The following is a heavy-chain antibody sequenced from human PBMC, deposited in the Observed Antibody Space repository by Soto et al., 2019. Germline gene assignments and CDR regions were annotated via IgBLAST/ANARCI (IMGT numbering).Heavy chain of an antibody. CDR3: AHRLTLNSNWNYGRFDY. V-gene: IGHV2-5*02. Sequence: QITLKESGPTLVKPTQTLTLTCTFPGFSLTTYGVGVGWIRQPPGKALEWLALIYWDDDKRYCPSLKSRLTITKDTSKNQVVLTVTNMDPVDTATYFCAHRLTLNSNWNYGRFDYWGQGTLVTVSS. D-gene: IGHD1-7*01. CDR1: GFSLTTYGVG. CDR2: IYWDDDK. J-gene: IGHJ4*02.